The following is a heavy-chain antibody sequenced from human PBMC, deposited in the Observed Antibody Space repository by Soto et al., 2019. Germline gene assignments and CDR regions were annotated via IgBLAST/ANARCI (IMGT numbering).Heavy chain of an antibody. Sequence: QVQLVQSGAEVKKPGWSLSLSCAASEFTFSGYAMHWVRQAPGKGLDWVALISYDGSNKYYADSVKGRFTISRDNSKNTLYLQMNSLRAEDTAVFYCARDPEYYDSGGYFDYWGQGTLVTVSS. D-gene: IGHD3-10*01. V-gene: IGHV3-30-3*01. CDR3: ARDPEYYDSGGYFDY. J-gene: IGHJ4*02. CDR2: ISYDGSNK. CDR1: EFTFSGYA.